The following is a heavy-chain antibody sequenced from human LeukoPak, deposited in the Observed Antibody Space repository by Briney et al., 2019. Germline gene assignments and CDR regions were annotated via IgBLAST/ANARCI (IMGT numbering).Heavy chain of an antibody. CDR2: INTNTGNP. J-gene: IGHJ4*02. Sequence: GASVKVSCKASGYTFTGYYMQWVRQAPGQGLEWMGWINTNTGNPTYAQGFTGRFVFSLDTSVSTAYLQISSLKAEDTAVYYCARASHCPTKPCRGVITPNFDYWGQGTLVTVSS. V-gene: IGHV7-4-1*02. D-gene: IGHD3-10*01. CDR1: GYTFTGYY. CDR3: ARASHCPTKPCRGVITPNFDY.